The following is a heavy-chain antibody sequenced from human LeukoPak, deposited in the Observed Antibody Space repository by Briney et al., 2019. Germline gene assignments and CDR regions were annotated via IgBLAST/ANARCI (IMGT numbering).Heavy chain of an antibody. J-gene: IGHJ5*02. Sequence: GGSLRLSCAASGFTFSSYAMHWVRQAPGKGLERVAVISYDGSNKYYADSVKGRFTISRDNSKNTLYLQMNSLRAEDTAVYYCARDLSQKGFDPWGQGTLVTVSS. CDR1: GFTFSSYA. V-gene: IGHV3-30-3*01. CDR2: ISYDGSNK. CDR3: ARDLSQKGFDP.